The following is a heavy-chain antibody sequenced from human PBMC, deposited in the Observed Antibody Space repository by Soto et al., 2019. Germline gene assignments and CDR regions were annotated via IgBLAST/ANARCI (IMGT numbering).Heavy chain of an antibody. Sequence: SDTLSLTCGVYGGSFSGYYWSWIRQPPGKGLEWIGEVSHSGSTNYTPSLKSRVTISVDTSKNHFSLKVSSVTAADTGVYYCARSNPSRPDYWGQGTLVTVS. V-gene: IGHV4-34*01. CDR3: ARSNPSRPDY. D-gene: IGHD6-6*01. CDR2: VSHSGST. J-gene: IGHJ4*02. CDR1: GGSFSGYY.